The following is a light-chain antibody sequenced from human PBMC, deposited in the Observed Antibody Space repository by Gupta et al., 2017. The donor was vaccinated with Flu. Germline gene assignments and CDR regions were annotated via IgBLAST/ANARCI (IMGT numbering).Light chain of an antibody. Sequence: DIQMTQSPSSLSASVGDRVTITCRASQTISSYLNWYQQKPGKAPKLLINAAATLQTGVPSRFSGSGSGTDFTLTSSRLQPEDFATYYCQQSDSTPLTFGGGTKVEIK. V-gene: IGKV1-39*01. CDR2: AAA. J-gene: IGKJ4*01. CDR3: QQSDSTPLT. CDR1: QTISSY.